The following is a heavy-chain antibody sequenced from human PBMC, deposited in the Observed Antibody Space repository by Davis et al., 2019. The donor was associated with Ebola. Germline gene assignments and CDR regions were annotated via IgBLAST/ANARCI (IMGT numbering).Heavy chain of an antibody. CDR1: GFTFDDYG. Sequence: GESLKISCAASGFTFDDYGMSWVRQAPGKGLEWVSGINWNGGSTGYADSVKGRFTISRDNSKNTLYLQMNSLRAEDTAVYYCARGYRDYYDSSGYYRYWGQGTLVTVSS. J-gene: IGHJ4*02. V-gene: IGHV3-20*04. D-gene: IGHD3-22*01. CDR3: ARGYRDYYDSSGYYRY. CDR2: INWNGGST.